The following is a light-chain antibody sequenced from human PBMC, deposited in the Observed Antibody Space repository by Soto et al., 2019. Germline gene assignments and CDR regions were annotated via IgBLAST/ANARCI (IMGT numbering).Light chain of an antibody. CDR1: SSDIGSHNF. Sequence: QSVLTQPASVSGSPGQSITISCTGTSSDIGSHNFVSWHQQHPGKAPKFIIYGVSNRPSGVSNRFSGSKSGNTASLTISGLQADDEGDYYCSSYTSTYIWVFGGGTKLTVL. V-gene: IGLV2-14*01. CDR2: GVS. J-gene: IGLJ3*02. CDR3: SSYTSTYIWV.